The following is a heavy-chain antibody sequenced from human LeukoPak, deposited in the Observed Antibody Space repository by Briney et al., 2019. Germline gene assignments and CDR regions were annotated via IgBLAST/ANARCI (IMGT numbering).Heavy chain of an antibody. CDR2: IIPIFGTT. Sequence: ASVKVSCKASGGTFSSYAISWVRQAPGQGLEWMGGIIPIFGTTNYAQKFQGRGTITTDESTSTAYMELSRLRSDDTAVYYCARGRDLGTAADFVYWGQGTMVTVSS. CDR1: GGTFSSYA. CDR3: ARGRDLGTAADFVY. J-gene: IGHJ4*02. D-gene: IGHD6-13*01. V-gene: IGHV1-69*05.